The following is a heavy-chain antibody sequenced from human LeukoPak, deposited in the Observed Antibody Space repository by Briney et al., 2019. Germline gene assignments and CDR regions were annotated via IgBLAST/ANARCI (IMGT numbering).Heavy chain of an antibody. V-gene: IGHV4-59*08. CDR1: HGSISRYY. CDR3: ARLQNRGFDYGYDDAFDV. D-gene: IGHD5-18*01. CDR2: IYYSVST. Sequence: PSETLSLTCIVSHGSISRYYWSWIRQPPRKGLEWIGHIYYSVSTEYSPSLKSRVTISVDTSENQVSLKVTSVTAADTAVYYCARLQNRGFDYGYDDAFDVWGQGTMVTVSS. J-gene: IGHJ3*01.